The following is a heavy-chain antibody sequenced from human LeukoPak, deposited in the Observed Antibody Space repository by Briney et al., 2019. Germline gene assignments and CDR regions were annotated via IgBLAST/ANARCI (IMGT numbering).Heavy chain of an antibody. CDR1: GGSISSYY. CDR3: ARVRPRYFDWLDAFDI. Sequence: SETLSLTCTVSGGSISSYYWSWIRQPPGKGLEWIGYIYYSGSTNYNPSLKSRVTISVDTSKNQFSLKLSSVTAADTAVYYCARVRPRYFDWLDAFDIWGQGTMVTVSS. J-gene: IGHJ3*02. CDR2: IYYSGST. D-gene: IGHD3-9*01. V-gene: IGHV4-59*01.